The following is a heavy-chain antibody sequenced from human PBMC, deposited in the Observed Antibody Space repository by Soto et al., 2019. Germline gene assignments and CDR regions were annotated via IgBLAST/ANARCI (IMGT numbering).Heavy chain of an antibody. CDR1: GFSLTTDRVG. Sequence: QITLKESGPTLVKPTQTLTLTCTFSGFSLTTDRVGVGWIRQPPGEALEWLAVIYWDDSKTYRPSRESRLTSTKDTSKNQVALTMTNMYSLDTATYYCAHAYGGRSLYWGQGTLVTVSS. J-gene: IGHJ4*02. CDR3: AHAYGGRSLY. CDR2: IYWDDSK. D-gene: IGHD1-26*01. V-gene: IGHV2-5*02.